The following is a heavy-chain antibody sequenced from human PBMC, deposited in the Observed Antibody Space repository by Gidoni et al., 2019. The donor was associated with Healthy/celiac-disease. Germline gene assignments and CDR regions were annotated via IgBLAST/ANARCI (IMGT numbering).Heavy chain of an antibody. CDR2: SSGSGGST. V-gene: IGHV3-23*01. D-gene: IGHD4-4*01. Sequence: EVQLLESGGGLVKPGGALRLSCAASGFPFSSSALSWVRPARGKGLGLCSVSSGSGGSTYYADSVKGRFTISRDNSKNTLYLQMNSLRAEDTAVYYCAKPYSNYLNYFDYWGQGTLVTVSS. J-gene: IGHJ4*02. CDR3: AKPYSNYLNYFDY. CDR1: GFPFSSSA.